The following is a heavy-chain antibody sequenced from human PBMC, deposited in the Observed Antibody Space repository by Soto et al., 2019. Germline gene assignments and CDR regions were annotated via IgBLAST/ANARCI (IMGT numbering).Heavy chain of an antibody. CDR1: GSTFMRYV. D-gene: IGHD4-17*01. J-gene: IGHJ5*02. CDR2: ISYDGSTK. CDR3: ARDQSSTVITSTHFDP. Sequence: GGPLRLSGAASGSTFMRYVMQWGRQAHRKALEGVAVISYDGSTKFYADSVKGRFTISRDNSKSTLYLQMSSLRVEVTAMYYCARDQSSTVITSTHFDPWGQGT. V-gene: IGHV3-30-3*01.